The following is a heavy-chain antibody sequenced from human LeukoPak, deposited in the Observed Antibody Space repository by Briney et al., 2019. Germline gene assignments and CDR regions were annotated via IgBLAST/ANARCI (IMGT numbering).Heavy chain of an antibody. V-gene: IGHV4-34*01. CDR3: ARGTNTYYYDSSGSTFDY. CDR2: INHSGST. J-gene: IGHJ4*02. D-gene: IGHD3-22*01. Sequence: SETLSLTCTVSGGSISGYYWSWIRQPPGKGLEWIGEINHSGSTNYNPSLKSRVTVSVDTSKNQFSLKLSSVTAADTAVYYCARGTNTYYYDSSGSTFDYWGQGTLVTVSS. CDR1: GGSISGYY.